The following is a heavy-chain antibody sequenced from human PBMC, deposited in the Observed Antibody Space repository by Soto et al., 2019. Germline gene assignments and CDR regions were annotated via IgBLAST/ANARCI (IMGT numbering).Heavy chain of an antibody. CDR3: ASPIGGSYNAFDI. J-gene: IGHJ3*02. CDR1: GYTFISYY. V-gene: IGHV1-46*01. D-gene: IGHD1-26*01. CDR2: TNPSGSIT. Sequence: GASVKVSCKASGYTFISYYIHCVRQAPGQGLQWMGITNPSGSITTYAQKFQGRVTMTRDTSTSTVYMELSSLTSDDTAVYYCASPIGGSYNAFDIWGQGTMVTVSS.